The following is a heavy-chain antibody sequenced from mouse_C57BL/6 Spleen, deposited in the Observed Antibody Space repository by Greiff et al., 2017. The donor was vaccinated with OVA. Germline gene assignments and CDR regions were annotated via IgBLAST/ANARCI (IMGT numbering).Heavy chain of an antibody. CDR1: GFSFNTYA. J-gene: IGHJ3*01. CDR3: VRACYYDYDWFAY. V-gene: IGHV10-1*01. CDR2: IRSKSNNYAT. Sequence: EVMLVESGGGLVQPKGSLKLSCAASGFSFNTYAMNWVRQAPGKGLEWVARIRSKSNNYATYYADSVKDRFTISRADSESMLYLQMNNLKTEDTAMYYCVRACYYDYDWFAYWGQGTLVTVSA. D-gene: IGHD2-4*01.